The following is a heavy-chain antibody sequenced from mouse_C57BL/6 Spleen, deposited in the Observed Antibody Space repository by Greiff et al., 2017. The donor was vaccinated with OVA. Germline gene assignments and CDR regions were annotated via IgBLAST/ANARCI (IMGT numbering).Heavy chain of an antibody. CDR3: ARDIHYGSSYYWYFDV. CDR2: ISYDGSN. V-gene: IGHV3-6*01. Sequence: EVQVVESGPGLVKPSQSLSLTCSVTGYSITSGYYWNWIRQFPGNKLEWMGYISYDGSNNYNPSLKNRISITRDTSKNQFFLKLNSVTTEDTATYYCARDIHYGSSYYWYFDVWGTGTTVTVSS. CDR1: GYSITSGYY. D-gene: IGHD1-1*01. J-gene: IGHJ1*03.